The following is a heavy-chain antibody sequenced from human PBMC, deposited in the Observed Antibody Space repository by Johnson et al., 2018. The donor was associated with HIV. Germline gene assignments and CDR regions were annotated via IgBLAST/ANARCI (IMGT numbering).Heavy chain of an antibody. CDR3: ATEARGVHGTLRFLEWSDAFDI. Sequence: VQLVESGGGVVRPGGSLRLSCPASRFTFSSNDMHWVRQATGKGLEWVSTIGPGGDTYYPGSVKGRFTISRAHAKNSLYLQMNSLRTEDTAVYYCATEARGVHGTLRFLEWSDAFDIWGQGTMVTVSS. V-gene: IGHV3-13*01. J-gene: IGHJ3*02. CDR2: IGPGGDT. D-gene: IGHD3-3*01. CDR1: RFTFSSND.